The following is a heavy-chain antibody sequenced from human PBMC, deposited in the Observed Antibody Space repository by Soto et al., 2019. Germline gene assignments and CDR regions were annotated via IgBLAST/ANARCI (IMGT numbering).Heavy chain of an antibody. J-gene: IGHJ3*02. CDR3: AREVPETDAFDI. CDR2: INLNSGGA. V-gene: IGHV1-2*04. D-gene: IGHD1-1*01. CDR1: GYTFTGYY. Sequence: ASVKVSCKASGYTFTGYYMHWVRQAPGQGLEWMGWINLNSGGANYAQKFQGWVTMTRDTSISTAYMELSRLRSDDTAVYYCAREVPETDAFDIWGQGTMVTVSS.